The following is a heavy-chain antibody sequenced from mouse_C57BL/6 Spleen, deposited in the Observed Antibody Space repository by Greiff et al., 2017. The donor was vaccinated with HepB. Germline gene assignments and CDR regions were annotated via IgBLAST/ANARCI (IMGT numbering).Heavy chain of an antibody. V-gene: IGHV1-55*01. CDR1: GYTFTSYW. CDR3: ARFSLFGTTVVAPYYAMDY. Sequence: QVQLQQSGAELVKPGASVKMSCKASGYTFTSYWITWVKQRPGQGLEWIGDIYPGSGSTNYNEKFKSKATLTVDTSSSTAYMQLSSLTSEDSAVYYCARFSLFGTTVVAPYYAMDYWGQGTSVTVSS. CDR2: IYPGSGST. D-gene: IGHD1-1*01. J-gene: IGHJ4*01.